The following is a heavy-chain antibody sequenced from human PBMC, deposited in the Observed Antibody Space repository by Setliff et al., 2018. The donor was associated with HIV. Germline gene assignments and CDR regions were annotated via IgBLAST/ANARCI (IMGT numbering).Heavy chain of an antibody. CDR1: GYTFTSYG. CDR3: ARGHHFYWYFDL. J-gene: IGHJ2*01. CDR2: ISAYNRNV. V-gene: IGHV1-18*01. Sequence: ASVKVSCKASGYTFTSYGVSWVRQAPGQGLEWMGWISAYNRNVNYSQKVQDRITVTMDIPKDTAYMELRGLTPDDTAVYYCARGHHFYWYFDLWGPGTLVTVSS.